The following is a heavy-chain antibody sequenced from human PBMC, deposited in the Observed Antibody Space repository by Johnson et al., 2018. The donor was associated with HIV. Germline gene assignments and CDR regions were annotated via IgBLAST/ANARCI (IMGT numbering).Heavy chain of an antibody. D-gene: IGHD6-19*01. CDR3: ARAGQQWLADALYI. CDR2: ISYDGSNK. J-gene: IGHJ3*02. V-gene: IGHV3-30-3*01. Sequence: QVQLVESGGGVVQPGRSLRLSCAASGFTFSRYAMHWVRQAPGKGLEWVAVISYDGSNKYYADSVKGRFTIYRDNSKNTLFLQMNSLRAEDTTVSYCARAGQQWLADALYICGQGTMITISS. CDR1: GFTFSRYA.